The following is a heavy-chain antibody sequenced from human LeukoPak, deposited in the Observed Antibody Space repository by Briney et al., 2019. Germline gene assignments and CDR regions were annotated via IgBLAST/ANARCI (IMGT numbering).Heavy chain of an antibody. CDR2: ISYDGNNK. D-gene: IGHD6-13*01. J-gene: IGHJ4*02. V-gene: IGHV3-30*18. CDR1: GFTFSTFG. CDR3: AKDPTAAARSVPSHFDY. Sequence: GGSLRLSCAASGFTFSTFGMHCVRQAPGEGLEWVAVISYDGNNKYYSDSVKGRFTISRDKSKSTLYLQMNSLTTEDTAVYYCAKDPTAAARSVPSHFDYWGQGTPVTVSS.